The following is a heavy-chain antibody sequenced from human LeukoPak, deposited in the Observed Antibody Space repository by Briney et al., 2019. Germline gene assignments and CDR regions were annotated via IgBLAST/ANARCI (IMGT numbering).Heavy chain of an antibody. CDR2: IYPADSDI. Sequence: GASLQISCSGSGYSFPHYWIGWVRQMPGKGLEWVAIIYPADSDIRYSPSFQGQVTISADTSTNTAYLQLSSLKASDTGLYFCARATLTPRHRGRPDAFDIWGQGTMV. CDR3: ARATLTPRHRGRPDAFDI. V-gene: IGHV5-51*01. J-gene: IGHJ3*02. D-gene: IGHD1-14*01. CDR1: GYSFPHYW.